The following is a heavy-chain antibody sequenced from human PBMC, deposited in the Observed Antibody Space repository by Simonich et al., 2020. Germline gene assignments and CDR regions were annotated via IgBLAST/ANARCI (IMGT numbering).Heavy chain of an antibody. J-gene: IGHJ1*01. D-gene: IGHD6-13*01. V-gene: IGHV4-34*01. CDR1: CGSFSAYY. Sequence: QVQLQQWGAGLFKPSETLSLTCAVYCGSFSAYYWRWIRQPPGKGLEWIGEINHSESTKYNHTLKSRVTISVDTSKKQFSLKLSSVTAAETAVYYCARGLRVAAAGTAFQHWGQGTLVTVSS. CDR3: ARGLRVAAAGTAFQH. CDR2: INHSEST.